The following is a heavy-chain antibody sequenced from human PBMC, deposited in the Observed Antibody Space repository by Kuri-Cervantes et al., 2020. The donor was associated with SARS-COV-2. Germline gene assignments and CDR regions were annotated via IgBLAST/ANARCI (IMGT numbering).Heavy chain of an antibody. CDR3: ATGRLGVHDF. V-gene: IGHV3-21*01. J-gene: IGHJ4*02. CDR2: ISSSSSYI. Sequence: GESLKISCAASGFTFSSYSMNWVRQAPGKGLEWVSSISSSSSYIYYADSVKGRFTISRDNAKNSLYLQMNSLRAEDTAMYFCATGRLGVHDFWGQGTLVTDSS. D-gene: IGHD2-8*01. CDR1: GFTFSSYS.